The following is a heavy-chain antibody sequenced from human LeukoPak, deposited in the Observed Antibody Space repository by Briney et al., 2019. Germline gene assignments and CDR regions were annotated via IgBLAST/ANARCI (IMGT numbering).Heavy chain of an antibody. J-gene: IGHJ6*02. V-gene: IGHV3-23*01. Sequence: GGSLRLSCAASGFTFSSYAMTWVRQAPGKGLEWVSAISGSGGSTYYADSVKGRFTISRDNSTNTVYLQMNSLRAEDTAVYYCAKDLGYSSPNHYYYGMDVWGQGTTVTVSS. CDR2: ISGSGGST. D-gene: IGHD6-13*01. CDR3: AKDLGYSSPNHYYYGMDV. CDR1: GFTFSSYA.